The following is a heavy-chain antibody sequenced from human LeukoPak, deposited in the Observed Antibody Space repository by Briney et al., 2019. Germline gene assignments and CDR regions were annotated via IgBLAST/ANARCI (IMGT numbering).Heavy chain of an antibody. V-gene: IGHV3-30*02. Sequence: GGSLRLSCAASGFTFSSYGMHWVRQAPGKGLEWVAFIRYDGSNKYYADSVKGRFTISRDNSKNTLYLQMNSLRAEDTAVYYCAKEIAAAATTDYWAREPWSPSPQ. CDR2: IRYDGSNK. D-gene: IGHD6-13*01. CDR3: AKEIAAAATTDY. CDR1: GFTFSSYG. J-gene: IGHJ4*02.